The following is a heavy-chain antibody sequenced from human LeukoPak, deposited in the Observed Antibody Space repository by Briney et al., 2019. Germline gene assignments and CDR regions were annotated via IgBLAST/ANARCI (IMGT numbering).Heavy chain of an antibody. V-gene: IGHV3-30*18. CDR3: AKEGTPQVSTWYDL. Sequence: GMSLRLSCAASGVTLSPYGMHWVRQAPGKGLEWVAVISYEGDTQHYADSVKGRFIISRDNPRNTLYLQMNILRTEDTAVYYCAKEGTPQVSTWYDLWGQGTQVIVSS. J-gene: IGHJ5*02. CDR2: ISYEGDTQ. D-gene: IGHD3-10*01. CDR1: GVTLSPYG.